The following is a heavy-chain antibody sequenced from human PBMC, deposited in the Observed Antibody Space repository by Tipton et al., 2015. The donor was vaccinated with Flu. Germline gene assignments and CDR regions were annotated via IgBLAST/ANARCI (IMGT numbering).Heavy chain of an antibody. CDR1: GFIFSDYA. Sequence: GSLRLSCAASGFIFSDYAMHWVRQAPGKGLEYVSATSSNGDNTYYADSVKGRFTISRDNSKNTLYLQMGSLRADDMAVYYCARGMNSGLVDVWGQGTTVTVSS. D-gene: IGHD2/OR15-2a*01. CDR2: TSSNGDNT. J-gene: IGHJ6*02. V-gene: IGHV3-64*02. CDR3: ARGMNSGLVDV.